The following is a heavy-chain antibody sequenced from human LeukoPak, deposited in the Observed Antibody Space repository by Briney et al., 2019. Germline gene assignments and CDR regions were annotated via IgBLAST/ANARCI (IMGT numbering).Heavy chain of an antibody. CDR2: INHSGST. D-gene: IGHD6-19*01. V-gene: IGHV4-34*01. Sequence: SETLSLTCAVYGGSFSGYYWSWIRQPPGKGLEWIGEINHSGSTNYNPSLKIRVTISVDTSKNQFSLKLSSVTAADTAVYYCARQQWLRVWDYWGQGTLVTVSS. J-gene: IGHJ4*02. CDR3: ARQQWLRVWDY. CDR1: GGSFSGYY.